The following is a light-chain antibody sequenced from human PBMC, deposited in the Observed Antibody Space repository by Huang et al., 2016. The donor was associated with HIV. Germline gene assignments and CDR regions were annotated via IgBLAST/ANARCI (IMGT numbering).Light chain of an antibody. J-gene: IGKJ1*01. CDR2: GTS. CDR1: QSVAYN. Sequence: MVMTQSPDTLSVSPGERATLSCRASQSVAYNLAWYQQKAGQAPRLIIYGTSTGATGIPGRFSGSGSGTEFTLTISSLQSDDFGVYYCQQYDKWPPVTFGQGTKVEI. V-gene: IGKV3-15*01. CDR3: QQYDKWPPVT.